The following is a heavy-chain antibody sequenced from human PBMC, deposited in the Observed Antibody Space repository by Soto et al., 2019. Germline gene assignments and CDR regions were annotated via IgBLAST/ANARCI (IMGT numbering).Heavy chain of an antibody. Sequence: QVQLQESGPGLVKPSQTLSLTCTVSGGSISSWDYYWRWIRQHPGQGLQWMGYIYYRGSAYNHPSLKSRVTISAATSKHQFSLKGTCVTAAATAAYYCAREFSPNSRGWSAVLVRWCDPLGQGTLVTVSS. V-gene: IGHV4-31*03. CDR2: IYYRGSA. CDR3: AREFSPNSRGWSAVLVRWCDP. CDR1: GGSISSWDYY. J-gene: IGHJ5*02. D-gene: IGHD6-19*01.